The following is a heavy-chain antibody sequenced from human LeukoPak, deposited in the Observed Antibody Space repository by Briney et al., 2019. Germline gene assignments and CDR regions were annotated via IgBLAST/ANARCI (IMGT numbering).Heavy chain of an antibody. CDR3: ARGVVDYYYGMDV. Sequence: PSETLSLTCAVYGGSFSGYYWSWIRQPPGKGLEWIGEINHSGSTNYNPSLKSRVTISVDTSKNQFSLKLSSVTAADTAVYYCARGVVDYYYGMDVWGQGTTVTVSS. V-gene: IGHV4-34*01. D-gene: IGHD2-15*01. J-gene: IGHJ6*02. CDR1: GGSFSGYY. CDR2: INHSGST.